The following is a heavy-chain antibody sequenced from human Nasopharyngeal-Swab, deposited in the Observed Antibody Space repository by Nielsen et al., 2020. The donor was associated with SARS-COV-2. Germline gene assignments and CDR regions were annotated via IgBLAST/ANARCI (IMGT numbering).Heavy chain of an antibody. CDR3: AKVGGGVGY. J-gene: IGHJ4*02. CDR2: ISFGGTST. V-gene: IGHV3-23*01. Sequence: LKISCAASGFAFSNYAMSWVRQAPGRGLEWVSGISFGGTSTFYADSVKGRFIISRDNSKNRLYLQMNSLRAEDTALYYCAKVGGGVGYWGLGTLLTVSS. D-gene: IGHD3-16*01. CDR1: GFAFSNYA.